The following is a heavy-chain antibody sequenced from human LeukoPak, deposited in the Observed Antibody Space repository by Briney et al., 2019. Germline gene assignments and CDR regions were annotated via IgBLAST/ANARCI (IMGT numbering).Heavy chain of an antibody. Sequence: TGGSLRLSCAASGFTFDDYAMHWVRQAPGKGLEWVSGISWNSGSIGYADSVKGRFTISRDNAKNSLYLQMNSLGVEDTAVYYCARGGYNHAFDIWGQGTVVTVSP. J-gene: IGHJ3*02. D-gene: IGHD5-24*01. CDR3: ARGGYNHAFDI. CDR2: ISWNSGSI. CDR1: GFTFDDYA. V-gene: IGHV3-9*01.